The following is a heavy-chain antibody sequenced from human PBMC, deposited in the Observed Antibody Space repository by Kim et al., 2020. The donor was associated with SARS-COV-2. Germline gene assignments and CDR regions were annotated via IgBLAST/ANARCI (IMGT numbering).Heavy chain of an antibody. Sequence: GGSLRLSCAASGLTFSYNAMHWVRQAPGKGLEWITVVSYGGTDKYYADSVKGRFTISRDNSKNTVSLQMNSLRPEDTAVYYCGAGTYSSYLDFWGQGTLVTVSS. CDR3: GAGTYSSYLDF. CDR2: VSYGGTDK. D-gene: IGHD6-19*01. CDR1: GLTFSYNA. J-gene: IGHJ4*02. V-gene: IGHV3-30*04.